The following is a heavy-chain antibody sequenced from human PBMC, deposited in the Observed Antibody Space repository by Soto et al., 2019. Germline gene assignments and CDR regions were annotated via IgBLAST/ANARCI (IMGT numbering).Heavy chain of an antibody. V-gene: IGHV5-51*01. CDR1: GYSFANYW. D-gene: IGHD5-18*01. CDR3: ARTGAATDTVVYDF. J-gene: IGHJ4*02. CDR2: IYPGDSET. Sequence: GESLKISCKASGYSFANYWIGWVCQKPGKGLEWMGGIYPGDSETTYSPSFEGQVIISVDRSRGTAFLEWSSLKASDTAMYYCARTGAATDTVVYDFWVQGTPVTDSS.